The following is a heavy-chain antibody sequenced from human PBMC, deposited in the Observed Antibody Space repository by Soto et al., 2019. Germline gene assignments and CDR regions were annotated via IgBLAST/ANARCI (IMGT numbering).Heavy chain of an antibody. V-gene: IGHV3-48*03. CDR3: ARGGEYGGGYDWYYYYGMDV. J-gene: IGHJ6*02. CDR2: ISSSGSTI. Sequence: PGGSLRLSCAASGFTFSSYEMNWVRQAPGKGLEWVSYISSSGSTIYYADSVKGRFTIPRDNAKNSLYLQMNSLRAEDTAVYYCARGGEYGGGYDWYYYYGMDVWGQGTTVTVSS. D-gene: IGHD5-12*01. CDR1: GFTFSSYE.